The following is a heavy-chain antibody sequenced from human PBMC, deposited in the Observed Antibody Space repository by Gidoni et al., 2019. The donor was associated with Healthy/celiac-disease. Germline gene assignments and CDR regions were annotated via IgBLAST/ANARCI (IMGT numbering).Heavy chain of an antibody. V-gene: IGHV3-23*01. Sequence: EVQLLQSGGGLVQPGGSLRLSCAASGFTFSSYAMSWVRQAPGTGLEWVSAISGSGGSTYYADSVKGRFTISRDNSKNTLYLQMNSLRAEDTAVYYCAKDQRITMIVVVIPLFDYWGQGTLVTVSS. D-gene: IGHD3-22*01. CDR2: ISGSGGST. J-gene: IGHJ4*02. CDR1: GFTFSSYA. CDR3: AKDQRITMIVVVIPLFDY.